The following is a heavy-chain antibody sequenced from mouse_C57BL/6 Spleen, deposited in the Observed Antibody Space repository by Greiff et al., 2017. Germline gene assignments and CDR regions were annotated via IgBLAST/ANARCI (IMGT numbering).Heavy chain of an antibody. J-gene: IGHJ3*01. CDR2: IDPSDSYT. CDR3: ARSNYRKGFAY. D-gene: IGHD2-14*01. CDR1: GYTFTSYW. Sequence: QVQLQQPGAELVMPGASVKLSCKASGYTFTSYWMHWVKQRPGQGLEWIGEIDPSDSYTNYNQKFKGKSTLTVDKSSSTAYMQLSSLTSEDSAVYYCARSNYRKGFAYWGQGTLVTVSA. V-gene: IGHV1-69*01.